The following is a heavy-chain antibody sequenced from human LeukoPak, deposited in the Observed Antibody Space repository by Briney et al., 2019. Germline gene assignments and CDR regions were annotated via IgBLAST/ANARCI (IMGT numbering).Heavy chain of an antibody. CDR2: ISGYDGNT. D-gene: IGHD6-13*01. Sequence: ASVKVSCKASDYTFSSYGISWVRQAPGQGLEWMGWISGYDGNTKYAQKLQGRVSLTTDSSTSTVYMELRSLRSDDTAVYYCARALVIDAAAPSDYWGQGTLVTVSS. CDR3: ARALVIDAAAPSDY. CDR1: DYTFSSYG. J-gene: IGHJ4*02. V-gene: IGHV1-18*01.